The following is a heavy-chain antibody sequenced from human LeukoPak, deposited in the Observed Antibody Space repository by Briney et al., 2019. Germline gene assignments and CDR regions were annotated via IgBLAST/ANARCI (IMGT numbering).Heavy chain of an antibody. Sequence: ASVKVSCKASGYTFTGYFMHWVRQAPGQGLEWMGWINPNSGGTNYAQKFQGRVTMTGDTSISTAYMDLSSLRSDDTAVYYCARDQGWDDMNAFDIWGQGTMVTVSS. CDR3: ARDQGWDDMNAFDI. CDR2: INPNSGGT. D-gene: IGHD3-9*01. J-gene: IGHJ3*02. V-gene: IGHV1-2*02. CDR1: GYTFTGYF.